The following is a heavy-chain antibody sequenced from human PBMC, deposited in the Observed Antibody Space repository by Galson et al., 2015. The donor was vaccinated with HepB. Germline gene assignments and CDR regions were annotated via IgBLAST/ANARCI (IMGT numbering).Heavy chain of an antibody. D-gene: IGHD6-19*01. CDR3: AKLRGYNSGRADFDY. V-gene: IGHV3-23*01. Sequence: SLRLSCAASGFTFSSYAMTWVRQAPGKGLEWVSDVSASGAGTNYADSVKGRFTISRDNSKNTLYLQMNSLRTEDTAVYYCAKLRGYNSGRADFDYWGQGTLVTVSS. CDR1: GFTFSSYA. CDR2: VSASGAGT. J-gene: IGHJ4*02.